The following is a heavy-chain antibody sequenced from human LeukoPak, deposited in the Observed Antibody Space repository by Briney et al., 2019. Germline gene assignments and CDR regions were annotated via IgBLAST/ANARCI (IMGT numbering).Heavy chain of an antibody. Sequence: GGSLRLSCVASGFTFGTYWISWVRQAPGKGLEWVANIKQDGSEKYYVDSVKGRFTISRDNAKNSVYLQMNSLRVEDTAVYYCARALGGYASLWGQGTLVTVSS. D-gene: IGHD5-12*01. CDR1: GFTFGTYW. CDR3: ARALGGYASL. J-gene: IGHJ4*02. V-gene: IGHV3-7*03. CDR2: IKQDGSEK.